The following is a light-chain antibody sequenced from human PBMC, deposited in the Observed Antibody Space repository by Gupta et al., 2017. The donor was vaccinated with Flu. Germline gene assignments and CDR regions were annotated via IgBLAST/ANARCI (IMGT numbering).Light chain of an antibody. Sequence: DIQMTQSPSSLSASVGDRVTITCRASQGISNWLAWYQQKPEKAPKSLLYGASRLQSGVPSTISGSRSARAFSLSIISMLPADFATYYCCQEKSYGLTFGEGTRMEIK. CDR2: GAS. J-gene: IGKJ5*01. V-gene: IGKV1D-16*01. CDR3: CQEKSYGLT. CDR1: QGISNW.